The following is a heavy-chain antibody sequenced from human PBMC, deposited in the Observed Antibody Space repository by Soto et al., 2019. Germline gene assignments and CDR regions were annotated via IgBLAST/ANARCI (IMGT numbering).Heavy chain of an antibody. CDR3: ARDWTVVVVAADTFDY. Sequence: GGSLRLSCAASGFTFSSYAMHWVRQAPGKGLEWVAVISYDGSNKYYADSVKGRFTISRDNSKNTLYLKMNSLRGEDTAVYYCARDWTVVVVAADTFDYWGQGTLVTVSS. V-gene: IGHV3-30-3*01. CDR1: GFTFSSYA. J-gene: IGHJ4*02. D-gene: IGHD2-15*01. CDR2: ISYDGSNK.